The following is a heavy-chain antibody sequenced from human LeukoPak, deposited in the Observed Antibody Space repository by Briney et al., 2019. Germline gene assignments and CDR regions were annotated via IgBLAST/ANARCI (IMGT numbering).Heavy chain of an antibody. Sequence: PSQTLSLTCTVSGGSISSGGYYWSWIRQHPGKGLEWIGYIYYSGSTYYNPSLKSRVTISVDTSKNQFSLKLSSVTAADTAVYYCARVAGGTYCYDIREYGMDVWGQGTTVTVSS. J-gene: IGHJ6*02. CDR3: ARVAGGTYCYDIREYGMDV. V-gene: IGHV4-31*03. CDR1: GGSISSGGYY. CDR2: IYYSGST. D-gene: IGHD3-22*01.